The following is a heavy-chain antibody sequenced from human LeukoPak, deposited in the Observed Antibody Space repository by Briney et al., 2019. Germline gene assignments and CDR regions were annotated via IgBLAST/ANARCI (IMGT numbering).Heavy chain of an antibody. CDR1: RFTFSRFW. CDR3: ARDRGWLQFDY. D-gene: IGHD5-24*01. CDR2: IKEDGSVK. V-gene: IGHV3-7*01. Sequence: GESLTLSCVVSRFTFSRFWMAWVRQAPGKGLEWVANIKEDGSVKYYLDSVKGRFTISRDNVKNSLYLQMNSLRAEDTAVYYCARDRGWLQFDYWGQGTLVTVS. J-gene: IGHJ4*02.